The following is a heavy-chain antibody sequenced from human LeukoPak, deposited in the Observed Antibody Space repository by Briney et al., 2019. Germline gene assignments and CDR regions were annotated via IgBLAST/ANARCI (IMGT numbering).Heavy chain of an antibody. Sequence: PGGSLRLSCAASGFTFSSYGMHWVRQAPGKGLEWVAVIWYDGSNKYYADSVKGRFTISRDNAKNSLYLQMNSLRAEDTAVYYCARAGHRDSSGFYGMDVWGQGTTVTVSS. J-gene: IGHJ6*02. CDR3: ARAGHRDSSGFYGMDV. CDR2: IWYDGSNK. V-gene: IGHV3-33*01. CDR1: GFTFSSYG. D-gene: IGHD6-19*01.